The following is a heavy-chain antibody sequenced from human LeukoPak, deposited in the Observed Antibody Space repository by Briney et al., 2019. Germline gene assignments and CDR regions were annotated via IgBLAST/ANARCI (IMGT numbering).Heavy chain of an antibody. V-gene: IGHV3-7*01. Sequence: PGGSLRLSCAAAGFAFSSYWMTWVRQAPGKGLEWVANIKQDGSDKYYVDSVKGRFTVSRDNAKNSLYLEMNSLRADDTAVYYCARGASWNYYYYMDVWGKGTTVTVSS. J-gene: IGHJ6*03. D-gene: IGHD2-2*01. CDR1: GFAFSSYW. CDR2: IKQDGSDK. CDR3: ARGASWNYYYYMDV.